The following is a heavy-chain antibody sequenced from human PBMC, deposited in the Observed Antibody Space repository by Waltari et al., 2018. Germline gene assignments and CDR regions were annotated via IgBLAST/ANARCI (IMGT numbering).Heavy chain of an antibody. CDR3: ATRMQYQLLFRSNWFDP. V-gene: IGHV1-24*01. Sequence: QVQLVQSGAEVKKPGASVKVSCKVSGYTLTELSMHWVRQAPGKGLEWMGGLDPEDGETIDAQKFQGRVTMTEDTATDTAYMELSSLRSEDTAVYYCATRMQYQLLFRSNWFDPWGQGTLVTVSS. CDR2: LDPEDGET. J-gene: IGHJ5*02. CDR1: GYTLTELS. D-gene: IGHD2-2*01.